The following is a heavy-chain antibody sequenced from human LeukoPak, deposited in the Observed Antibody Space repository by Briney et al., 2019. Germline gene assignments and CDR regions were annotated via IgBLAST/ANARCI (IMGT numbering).Heavy chain of an antibody. CDR2: ISYDGSNK. V-gene: IGHV3-30*03. D-gene: IGHD6-6*01. CDR1: GFTFSTYG. J-gene: IGHJ4*02. CDR3: ALIQVVSSSNDY. Sequence: QPGGSLRLSCAASGFTFSTYGMHWVRQAPGKGLEWVALISYDGSNKYYADSVKGRFTISRDNSKNQLYLQLNSLRAEDTAVYYCALIQVVSSSNDYWGQGTLVTVSS.